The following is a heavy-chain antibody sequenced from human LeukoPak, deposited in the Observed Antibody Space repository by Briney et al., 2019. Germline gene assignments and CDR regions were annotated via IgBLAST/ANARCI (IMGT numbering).Heavy chain of an antibody. CDR1: GFTFDDYT. D-gene: IGHD1-1*01. Sequence: ESGGSLRLSCAASGFTFDDYTMHWVRQAPGKGLEWVSLISWDGGSTYYADSVKGRFTISRDNSKNTLYLQLNSLRVEDTAVYYCASLNVPWGQGTLVTVSS. J-gene: IGHJ5*02. CDR2: ISWDGGST. V-gene: IGHV3-43*01. CDR3: ASLNVP.